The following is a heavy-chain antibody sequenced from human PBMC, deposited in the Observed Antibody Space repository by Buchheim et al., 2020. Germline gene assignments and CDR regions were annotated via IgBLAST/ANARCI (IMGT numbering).Heavy chain of an antibody. Sequence: LLVESGGDLVQPGGSLRLSCAASEFTFRDHAMTWVRQAPGKGLQWVSSIDISGTYTDYAASVRGRFSISRDHSTHTLYLQMNSLRPDDTAVYYCAQELRPNDSWGPGT. CDR3: AQELRPNDS. V-gene: IGHV3-23*04. CDR2: IDISGTYT. CDR1: EFTFRDHA. J-gene: IGHJ4*02.